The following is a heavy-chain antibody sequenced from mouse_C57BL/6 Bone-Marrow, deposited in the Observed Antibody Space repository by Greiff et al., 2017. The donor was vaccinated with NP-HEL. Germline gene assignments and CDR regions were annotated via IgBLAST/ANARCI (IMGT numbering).Heavy chain of an antibody. CDR3: ARGKITTGDY. Sequence: QVQLKQSGPELVKPGASVKISCKASGYTFTDYYINWVKQRPGQGLEWIGWIFPGSGSTYYNEKFKGKATLTVDKSSSTAYMLLGSLTSKDSAVYFCARGKITTGDYWGQGTTLTVSS. J-gene: IGHJ2*01. V-gene: IGHV1-75*01. CDR2: IFPGSGST. D-gene: IGHD1-1*01. CDR1: GYTFTDYY.